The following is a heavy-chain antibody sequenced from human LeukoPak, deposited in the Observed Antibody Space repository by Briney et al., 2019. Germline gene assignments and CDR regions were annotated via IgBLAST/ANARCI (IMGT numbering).Heavy chain of an antibody. CDR3: ARLRDVGAFDI. CDR2: IDPSDSYT. J-gene: IGHJ3*02. CDR1: GYSFTSSW. V-gene: IGHV5-10-1*01. Sequence: RGESLKISCKGSGYSFTSSWITWVRQLPGKGLEWMGRIDPSDSYTNYSPSFQGHATISADKSSSIAYLQWSSLKASDTAIYYCARLRDVGAFDIWGQGTMVTVSS.